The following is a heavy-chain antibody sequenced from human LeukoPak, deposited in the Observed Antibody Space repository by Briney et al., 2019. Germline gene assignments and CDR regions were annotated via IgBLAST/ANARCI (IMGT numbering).Heavy chain of an antibody. CDR2: IKQDGSEK. V-gene: IGHV3-7*01. CDR3: ARWNYYGSGSYPNY. J-gene: IGHJ4*02. CDR1: GFTFSSNW. D-gene: IGHD3-10*01. Sequence: GGSLRLSCAASGFTFSSNWMSWVRQAPGKGLEWVANIKQDGSEKYYVDSVKGRFTISRDNAKNPLYLQMNSLRAEDTAVYYCARWNYYGSGSYPNYWGQGTLVTVSS.